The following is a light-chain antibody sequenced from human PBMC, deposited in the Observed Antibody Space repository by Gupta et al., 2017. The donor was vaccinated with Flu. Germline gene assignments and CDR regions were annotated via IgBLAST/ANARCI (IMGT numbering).Light chain of an antibody. CDR2: DAS. V-gene: IGKV3-11*01. Sequence: DIVLLQSPATLSLSPGERATLSCRASQSVNSYLAWYQQRPGQAPRLLIYDASNRATGVPARFSGSGYGTDFTLTISSREPEDFAIYYCQQYSNWPPETFGHGTKVDIK. CDR3: QQYSNWPPET. CDR1: QSVNSY. J-gene: IGKJ3*01.